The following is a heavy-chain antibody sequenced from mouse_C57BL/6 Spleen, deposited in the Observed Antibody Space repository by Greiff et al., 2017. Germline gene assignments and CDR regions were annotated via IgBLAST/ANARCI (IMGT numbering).Heavy chain of an antibody. CDR1: GYAFSSSW. J-gene: IGHJ2*01. Sequence: QVQLQQSGPELVKPGASVKISCKASGYAFSSSWMNWVKQRPGKGLEWIGRIYPGDGDTNYNGKFKGKATLTADKSSSTAYMQLSSLTSEDSAVYFCARDSNYPGYYFDYWGQGTTLTVSS. D-gene: IGHD2-5*01. CDR2: IYPGDGDT. CDR3: ARDSNYPGYYFDY. V-gene: IGHV1-82*01.